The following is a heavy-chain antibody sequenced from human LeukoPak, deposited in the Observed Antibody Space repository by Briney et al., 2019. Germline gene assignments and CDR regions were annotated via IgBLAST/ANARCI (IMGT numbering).Heavy chain of an antibody. D-gene: IGHD4-17*01. J-gene: IGHJ3*02. Sequence: PGGSLRLSCTASAISFSSYAMTWLRQAPGKGLEWVSGIHGSGGVTYYPDSVKGRFTISRDNSKKTLYLQMNSLRVDDTAVYYCAKDPNGDYVGAFDSWGQGTMVTVSS. V-gene: IGHV3-23*01. CDR2: IHGSGGVT. CDR3: AKDPNGDYVGAFDS. CDR1: AISFSSYA.